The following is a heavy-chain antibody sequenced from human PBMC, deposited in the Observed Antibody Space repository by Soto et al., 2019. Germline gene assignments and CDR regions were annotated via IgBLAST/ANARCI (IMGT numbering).Heavy chain of an antibody. Sequence: EVQLVESGGGLVQPGGSLSLSCAASGFTFSSYWMHWVRQAPGKGLVWVSRINGDGSSTNYADSVKGRFTISRDNAKNTLYLQMNSLRAEDTAVYYCARGRQYGYYVDYWGQGTLVTVSS. D-gene: IGHD3-10*01. J-gene: IGHJ4*02. V-gene: IGHV3-74*01. CDR3: ARGRQYGYYVDY. CDR1: GFTFSSYW. CDR2: INGDGSST.